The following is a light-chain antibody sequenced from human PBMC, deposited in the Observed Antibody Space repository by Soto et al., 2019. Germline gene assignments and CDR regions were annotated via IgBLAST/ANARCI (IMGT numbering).Light chain of an antibody. J-gene: IGLJ1*01. CDR2: DVN. V-gene: IGLV2-14*03. CDR1: SSDVGAYHY. Sequence: QSVLTQPASVSGSVGQSITISCTGTSSDVGAYHYVSWYQQHPGKAPKLIIYDVNNRPSGISNRFSGSKSGNTASLTISGLQAEDEADYYCSSYTTSSTRVFGTGTKLTVL. CDR3: SSYTTSSTRV.